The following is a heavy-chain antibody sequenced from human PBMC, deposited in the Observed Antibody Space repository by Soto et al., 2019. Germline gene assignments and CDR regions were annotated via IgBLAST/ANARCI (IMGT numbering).Heavy chain of an antibody. CDR3: ARAEGGIFDY. Sequence: QLQLQESGSGLVKPSQTLSLTCAVSGGSISSGGYSWSWIRQPPGKGLEWIGYIYHGESTYYNPTRQSRVTISVDRSKNQFSLKLSSVTAADTAVYYCARAEGGIFDYWGQGTLVTVSS. CDR2: IYHGEST. V-gene: IGHV4-30-2*01. J-gene: IGHJ4*02. CDR1: GGSISSGGYS.